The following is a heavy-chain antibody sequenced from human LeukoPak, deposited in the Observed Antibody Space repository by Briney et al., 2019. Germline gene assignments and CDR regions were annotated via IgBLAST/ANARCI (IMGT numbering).Heavy chain of an antibody. CDR1: GGSFSGYY. J-gene: IGHJ4*02. Sequence: PSETLSLTCAVYGGSFSGYYWSWIRQPPGKGLEWIGEINHSGSTNYNPSLKSRVTISVDTSKNQFSLKLSSVTAADTAVYYCARYDYYGSGTQGYYFDYWGQGTLVTVSS. V-gene: IGHV4-34*01. D-gene: IGHD3-10*01. CDR2: INHSGST. CDR3: ARYDYYGSGTQGYYFDY.